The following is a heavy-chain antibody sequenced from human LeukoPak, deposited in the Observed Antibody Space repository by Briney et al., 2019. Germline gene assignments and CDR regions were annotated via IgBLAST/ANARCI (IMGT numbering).Heavy chain of an antibody. CDR3: ARADGTNSGTNAFDV. J-gene: IGHJ3*01. D-gene: IGHD4-23*01. CDR1: GYRFNVYD. V-gene: IGHV1-18*01. CDR2: ISTYTGRA. Sequence: RASVKVSCKTSGYRFNVYDILWVRQTPGQGLDYVGCISTYTGRANYAQKFQGRVSVITDTSTSTAYLELTNLTSSDTGLYYCARADGTNSGTNAFDVWGLGTMVTVAS.